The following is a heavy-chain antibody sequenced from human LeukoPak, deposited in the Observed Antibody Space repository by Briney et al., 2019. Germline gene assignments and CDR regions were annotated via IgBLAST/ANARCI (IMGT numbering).Heavy chain of an antibody. J-gene: IGHJ4*02. V-gene: IGHV5-51*01. CDR1: GYTFTTYW. Sequence: GESLQISCKGSGYTFTTYWIGWVRQLPGKGLEWMGIIYPGDSDTKYSPSFQGQVTISADKSISTAYLQWSSLKASDTAMYYCARRYSGYDNWGQGTLVTVSS. CDR2: IYPGDSDT. D-gene: IGHD5-12*01. CDR3: ARRYSGYDN.